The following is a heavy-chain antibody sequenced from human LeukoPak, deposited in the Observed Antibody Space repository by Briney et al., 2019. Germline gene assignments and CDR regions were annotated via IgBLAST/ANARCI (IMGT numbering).Heavy chain of an antibody. J-gene: IGHJ5*02. V-gene: IGHV1-2*02. Sequence: ASVTVSCKASGYTFTGYYMHWVRQAPGQGLEWMGWINPNSGGTNYAQKFQGRVTMTRDTSISTAYMELSRLRSDDTAVYYCARPPTAREHDYGDYEGWFDPWGQGTLVTVSS. CDR2: INPNSGGT. CDR1: GYTFTGYY. CDR3: ARPPTAREHDYGDYEGWFDP. D-gene: IGHD4-17*01.